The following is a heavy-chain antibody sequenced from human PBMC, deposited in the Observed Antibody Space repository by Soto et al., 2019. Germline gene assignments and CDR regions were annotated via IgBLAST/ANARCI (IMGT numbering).Heavy chain of an antibody. CDR1: CYGIRVYR. CDR3: ATDGSSRSPTATSDP. Sequence: LLNLYWKSVCYGIRVYRVSWVRKEKEQGLEWMGWISAYNGNTNYAQKLQGRVTMTTDTSTTTAYMELRSLRSDDTAVYYCATDGSSRSPTATSDPWGHRTPVPVFS. D-gene: IGHD2-15*01. CDR2: ISAYNGNT. J-gene: IGHJ5*02. V-gene: IGHV1-18*01.